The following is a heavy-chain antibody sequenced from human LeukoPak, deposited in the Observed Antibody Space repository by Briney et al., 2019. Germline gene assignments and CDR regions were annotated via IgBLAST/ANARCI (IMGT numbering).Heavy chain of an antibody. J-gene: IGHJ6*02. V-gene: IGHV1-8*01. CDR3: ARDLLYCSGGSCYAYYYYYGMDV. CDR2: MNPNSGKT. Sequence: ASVKVSCKASGYTFTRNDINWVRQAPGQGLEWMGWMNPNSGKTVYAQKFQGRVTMTTDTSTSTAYMELRSLRSDDTAVYYCARDLLYCSGGSCYAYYYYYGMDVWGQGTTVTVSS. CDR1: GYTFTRND. D-gene: IGHD2-15*01.